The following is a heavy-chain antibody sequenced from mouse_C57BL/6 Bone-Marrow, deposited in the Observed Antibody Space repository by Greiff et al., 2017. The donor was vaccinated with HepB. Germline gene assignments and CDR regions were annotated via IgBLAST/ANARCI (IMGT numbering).Heavy chain of an antibody. CDR3: ARRYFITTVVVPFDY. Sequence: QVQLKQPGTELVKPGASVKLSCKASGYTFTSYWMHWVKQRPRQGLEWIGNINPSNGGTNYNEKFKSKATLTVDKSSSTAYMQLSSLTSEDSAVYYCARRYFITTVVVPFDYWGQGTTLTVSS. D-gene: IGHD1-1*01. CDR2: INPSNGGT. V-gene: IGHV1-53*01. CDR1: GYTFTSYW. J-gene: IGHJ2*01.